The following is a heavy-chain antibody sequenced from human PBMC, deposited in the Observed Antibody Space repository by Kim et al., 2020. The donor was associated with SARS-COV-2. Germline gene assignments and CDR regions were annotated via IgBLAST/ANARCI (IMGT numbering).Heavy chain of an antibody. V-gene: IGHV3-43*02. D-gene: IGHD3-22*01. Sequence: GGSLRLSCAASGFTFDDYAMHWVRQAPGKGLEWVSLISGDGGSTYYADSVKGRFTISRDNSKNSLYLQMNSLRTEDTALYYCAKDIRRYTKTYYYDSSGYYRPLPGSFIGGMDVWGQGTTVTVSS. CDR2: ISGDGGST. CDR1: GFTFDDYA. J-gene: IGHJ6*02. CDR3: AKDIRRYTKTYYYDSSGYYRPLPGSFIGGMDV.